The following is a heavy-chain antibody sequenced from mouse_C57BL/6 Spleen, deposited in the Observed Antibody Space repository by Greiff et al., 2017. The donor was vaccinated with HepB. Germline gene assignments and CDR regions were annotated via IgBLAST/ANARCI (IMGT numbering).Heavy chain of an antibody. V-gene: IGHV1-80*01. Sequence: VQLQQSGAELVKPGASVKISCKASGYAFSSYWMNWVKQRPGKGLEWIGQIYPGDGDTNYNGKFKGKATLTADKSSSTAYMQLSSLTSEDSAVYFCDRRTSSGYAMDYWGQGTSVTVSS. CDR3: DRRTSSGYAMDY. CDR1: GYAFSSYW. CDR2: IYPGDGDT. D-gene: IGHD1-1*01. J-gene: IGHJ4*01.